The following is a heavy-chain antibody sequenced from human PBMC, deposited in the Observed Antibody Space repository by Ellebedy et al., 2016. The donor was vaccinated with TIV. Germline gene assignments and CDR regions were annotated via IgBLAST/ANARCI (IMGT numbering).Heavy chain of an antibody. D-gene: IGHD5-18*01. V-gene: IGHV4-34*01. J-gene: IGHJ4*02. CDR3: AIGPAMVLYYFDY. CDR1: GGSFSGYY. Sequence: MPSETLSLTCAVSGGSFSGYYWSWIRQPPGKGLEWIGEINHSGSTNYNPSLKSRVTVSVDTSKNQFSLKLSSVTAAATAVYYCAIGPAMVLYYFDYWGQGTLVTVSS. CDR2: INHSGST.